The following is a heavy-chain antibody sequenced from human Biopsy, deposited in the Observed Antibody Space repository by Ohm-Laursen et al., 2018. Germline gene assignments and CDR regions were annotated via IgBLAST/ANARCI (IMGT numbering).Heavy chain of an antibody. D-gene: IGHD4-23*01. CDR3: ARGSNDFGGLYFPR. V-gene: IGHV4-59*11. Sequence: TLSLTCTVSDGSLTGHYWSWIRQPPGKGLEWIGHIPYTGYTSYNASLKSRVTISVDTSRNHFSLRLSSLTAADTAVYYCARGSNDFGGLYFPRWGQGTLLTVSS. CDR1: DGSLTGHY. J-gene: IGHJ4*02. CDR2: IPYTGYT.